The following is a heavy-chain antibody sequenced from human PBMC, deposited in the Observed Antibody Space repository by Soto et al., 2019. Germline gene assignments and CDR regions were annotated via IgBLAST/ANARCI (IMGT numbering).Heavy chain of an antibody. J-gene: IGHJ4*02. CDR2: IKSDGSTT. V-gene: IGHV3-74*03. CDR3: ARGGTSSWFRGFDY. CDR1: GFTFSSHW. D-gene: IGHD6-13*01. Sequence: EVQLVESGGGLDQPGGSLRLSCAASGFTFSSHWMHWVRQAAGKGLVWVSRIKSDGSTTTYADSVKGRFTISRDNAKNTLYPQMNSLRAEDTAVYYCARGGTSSWFRGFDYWGQGTLVTVSS.